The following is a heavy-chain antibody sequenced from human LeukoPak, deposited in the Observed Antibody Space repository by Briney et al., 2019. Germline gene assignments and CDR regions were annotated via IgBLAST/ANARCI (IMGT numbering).Heavy chain of an antibody. CDR1: GGSISSSSYY. CDR2: IYYSGST. J-gene: IGHJ5*02. V-gene: IGHV4-39*07. CDR3: ARGDSAYSSSWYLTWFDL. D-gene: IGHD6-13*01. Sequence: PSETLSLTCTISGGSISSSSYYWGWIRQPPGKGLEWIGSIYYSGSTYYNPSLKSRVTISVDTSKNQFSLKLSSVTAADTAVYYCARGDSAYSSSWYLTWFDLWGQGTLVTVPS.